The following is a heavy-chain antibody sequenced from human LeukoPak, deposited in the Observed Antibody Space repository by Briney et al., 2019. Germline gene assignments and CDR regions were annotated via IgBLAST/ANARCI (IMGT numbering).Heavy chain of an antibody. V-gene: IGHV3-21*01. CDR3: AKVALFSGYYPPFDY. J-gene: IGHJ4*02. CDR1: GFAFISYS. D-gene: IGHD3-22*01. Sequence: GGSLRLSCAASGFAFISYSINWFRQAPGKGLEWVSSTSSGSDYIYYADSMKGRFSTSRDNSKNTLYLQMNSLRAEDTAVYYCAKVALFSGYYPPFDYWGQGTLVTVSS. CDR2: TSSGSDYI.